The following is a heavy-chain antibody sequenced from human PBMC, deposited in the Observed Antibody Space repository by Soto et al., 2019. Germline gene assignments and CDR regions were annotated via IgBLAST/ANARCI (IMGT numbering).Heavy chain of an antibody. CDR3: AREGEMPYYYYGLDV. CDR2: ISGYNGHT. Sequence: QVQLVQSGAEVRKPGASVKVSCKASGYTFTTYGISWERQAPGQGLEWMGWISGYNGHTKYAQKFQGRVTMTTDTSTSTVYMDRRSLSSDDTAVYYCAREGEMPYYYYGLDVWGQGTTVTVSS. V-gene: IGHV1-18*01. J-gene: IGHJ6*02. CDR1: GYTFTTYG. D-gene: IGHD3-16*01.